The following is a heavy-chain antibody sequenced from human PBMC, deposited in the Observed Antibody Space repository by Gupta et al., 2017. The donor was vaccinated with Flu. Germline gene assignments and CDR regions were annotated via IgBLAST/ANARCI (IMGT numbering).Heavy chain of an antibody. J-gene: IGHJ6*02. D-gene: IGHD3-10*01. Sequence: LSCAASGFTFSDYYMSWIRQAPGKGLEWVSYISSSSSYTNYADSVKGRFTISRDNAKNSLYLQMNSLRAEDTAVYYCARDTRGGVLLWFGERLKGESYGMDVWGQGTTVTVSS. V-gene: IGHV3-11*05. CDR3: ARDTRGGVLLWFGERLKGESYGMDV. CDR2: ISSSSSYT. CDR1: GFTFSDYY.